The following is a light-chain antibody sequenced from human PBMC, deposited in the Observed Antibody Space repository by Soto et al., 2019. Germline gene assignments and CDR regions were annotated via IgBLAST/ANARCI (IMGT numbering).Light chain of an antibody. Sequence: EIVLTQSPGTLSLSPGERATLSCRASQSVSSSYLAWYQQKPGQAPRLLIYGASSSATSIPDSFSGSGSGTDFNITMSRLKPEDFAVYYCQQYARSEYTFGEGTKLETK. CDR3: QQYARSEYT. CDR2: GAS. J-gene: IGKJ2*01. V-gene: IGKV3-20*01. CDR1: QSVSSSY.